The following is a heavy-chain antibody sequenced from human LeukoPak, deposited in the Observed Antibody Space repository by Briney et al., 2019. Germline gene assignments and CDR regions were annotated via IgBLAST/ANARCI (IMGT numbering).Heavy chain of an antibody. J-gene: IGHJ4*02. D-gene: IGHD3-16*01. Sequence: GGSLRLSCAASGFTFSSYAMSWVRQAPGKGLEWVSAISGSGGSTYYADSVKGRFTISRDNSKNTLYLQMNSLRAEDTAVYYCAKDWGIRSSVYYFDYWGQGTLVTVSS. V-gene: IGHV3-23*01. CDR3: AKDWGIRSSVYYFDY. CDR1: GFTFSSYA. CDR2: ISGSGGST.